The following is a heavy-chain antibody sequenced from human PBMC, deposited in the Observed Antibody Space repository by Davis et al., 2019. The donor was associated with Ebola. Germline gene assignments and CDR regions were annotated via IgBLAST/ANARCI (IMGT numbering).Heavy chain of an antibody. CDR1: RYTFTGYY. CDR3: ARGRRLGVLRWFDT. Sequence: SVPVPCMASRYTFTGYYMHLVRQAPPQGLEWMGWMNPNIGNTGYAQKLQGRVTMTRNTSISTAYMELSSLRSEDTAVYYCARGRRLGVLRWFDTWGQGTLVTVSS. D-gene: IGHD2-2*01. CDR2: MNPNIGNT. J-gene: IGHJ5*02. V-gene: IGHV1-8*02.